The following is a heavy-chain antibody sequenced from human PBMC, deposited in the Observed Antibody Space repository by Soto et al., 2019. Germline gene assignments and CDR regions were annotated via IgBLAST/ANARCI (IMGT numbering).Heavy chain of an antibody. V-gene: IGHV1-8*01. J-gene: IGHJ4*02. CDR1: GYTFTSYD. CDR3: ARASSYDFWSGYSWIIQTYFDY. CDR2: MNPKSGNT. Sequence: ASVKVSCKASGYTFTSYDINWVRQATGQGLEWMGWMNPKSGNTGYAQKFQGRVTMTRNTSISTAYMELSSLRSEDTAVYYCARASSYDFWSGYSWIIQTYFDYWGQGTLVTVSS. D-gene: IGHD3-3*01.